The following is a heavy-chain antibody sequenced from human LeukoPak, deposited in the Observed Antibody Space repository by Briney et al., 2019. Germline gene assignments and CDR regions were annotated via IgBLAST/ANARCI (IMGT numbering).Heavy chain of an antibody. CDR3: AKADIVVVVAAAHGAFDI. D-gene: IGHD2-15*01. CDR1: GFTFSSYA. J-gene: IGHJ3*02. V-gene: IGHV3-23*01. Sequence: GGSPRLSCAASGFTFSSYAMSWVRQAPGKGLEWVSAISGSGGSTYYADSVKGRFTISRDNSKNTLYLQMNSLRAEDTAVYYCAKADIVVVVAAAHGAFDIWGQGTMVTVSS. CDR2: ISGSGGST.